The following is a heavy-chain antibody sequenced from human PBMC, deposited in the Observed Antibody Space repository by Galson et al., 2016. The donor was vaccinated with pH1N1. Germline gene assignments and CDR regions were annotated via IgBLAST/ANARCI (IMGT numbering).Heavy chain of an antibody. J-gene: IGHJ3*01. CDR1: GFPFSHYY. CDR3: ERDHFGWAFDV. CDR2: ISGSDTTI. D-gene: IGHD3-10*01. V-gene: IGHV3-11*01. Sequence: SLRLSCAASGFPFSHYYMGWIRQAPGKGLEWISYISGSDTTIYYADSVRGRFTISRDNAQNSLYLHMNSLRAKDTAVSYCERDHFGWAFDVWGQGTMVTVSP.